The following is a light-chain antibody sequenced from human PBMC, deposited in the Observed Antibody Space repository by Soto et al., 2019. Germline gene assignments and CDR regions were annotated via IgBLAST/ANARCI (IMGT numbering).Light chain of an antibody. J-gene: IGLJ1*01. CDR2: GNT. CDR3: QSYASSLSGSNYV. V-gene: IGLV1-40*01. Sequence: QSVLTQPPSVSGAPGQRVTISCTGSRSNIGAGYDVHWYQQLPGTAPKLLIYGNTNRPSGVPDRFSGSKSGTSASLAITGLQAEDEADDYCQSYASSLSGSNYVFGTGTKLTVL. CDR1: RSNIGAGYD.